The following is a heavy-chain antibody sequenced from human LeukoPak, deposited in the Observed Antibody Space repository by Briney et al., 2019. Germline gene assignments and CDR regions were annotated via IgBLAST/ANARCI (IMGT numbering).Heavy chain of an antibody. Sequence: GGSLRLSCAASGFTFSNAWMSWVRRAPGKGLEWVGHIRSKTDGGTTDYAAPVKGRFTISRDDSKNTLYLQMNSLETEDTAVYFCTTANYGAYDYWGQGTLVTVSS. D-gene: IGHD4-17*01. CDR1: GFTFSNAW. J-gene: IGHJ4*02. CDR3: TTANYGAYDY. CDR2: IRSKTDGGTT. V-gene: IGHV3-15*01.